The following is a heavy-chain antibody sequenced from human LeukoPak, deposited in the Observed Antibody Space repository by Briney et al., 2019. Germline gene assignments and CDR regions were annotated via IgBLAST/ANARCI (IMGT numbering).Heavy chain of an antibody. D-gene: IGHD2-15*01. Sequence: GGSLRLSCAASGFTFSSYELNWVRQAPGKGLEWVSYISGSGSTKYYADSVKGRFTISRDNSKNTLYLQMNSLRDEDTAVYYCAKGDQGGYWFFDLWGRGTLVTVSS. CDR1: GFTFSSYE. CDR3: AKGDQGGYWFFDL. V-gene: IGHV3-48*03. CDR2: ISGSGSTK. J-gene: IGHJ2*01.